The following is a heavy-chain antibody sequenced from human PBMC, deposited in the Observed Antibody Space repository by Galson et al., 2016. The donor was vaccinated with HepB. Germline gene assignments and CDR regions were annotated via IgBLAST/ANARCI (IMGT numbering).Heavy chain of an antibody. J-gene: IGHJ4*01. CDR2: ISSSSNSM. CDR1: GFIFSNYW. CDR3: VKGAGTIDY. V-gene: IGHV3-48*02. D-gene: IGHD6-19*01. Sequence: SLRLSCAASGFIFSNYWMHWVRQAPGKGLEWISYISSSSNSMYYADSVKGRFTISRDNAKNSLYLQMNGLRDEDTAVYYCVKGAGTIDYWGQGTLVTVSS.